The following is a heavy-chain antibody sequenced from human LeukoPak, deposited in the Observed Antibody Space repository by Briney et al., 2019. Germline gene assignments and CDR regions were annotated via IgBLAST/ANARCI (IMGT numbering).Heavy chain of an antibody. Sequence: SETLSLTCTVSGGSISSYYWSWIRQPPGKELERIGYIYYSGSTNYNPSLKSRVTISVDTSKNQFYLKVSSVTAADTAVYYCARLLTSGYYDSSGPFDYWGQGTLVTVSS. CDR3: ARLLTSGYYDSSGPFDY. D-gene: IGHD3-22*01. V-gene: IGHV4-59*08. J-gene: IGHJ4*02. CDR1: GGSISSYY. CDR2: IYYSGST.